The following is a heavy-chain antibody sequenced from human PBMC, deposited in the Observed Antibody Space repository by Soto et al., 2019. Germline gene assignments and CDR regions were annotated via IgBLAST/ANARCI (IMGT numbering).Heavy chain of an antibody. CDR2: IYWNGNE. J-gene: IGHJ6*02. Sequence: QITLRESGPTLVKPTQPLTLTCAYSGFSFSTTGVGVGWLRQPPGQALQWLALIYWNGNERNTPSLNGRLTVTKNTCKNQVLLTMTKVDPVDTATYYCAHELSRYYYVMDVWGPGTNVTVSS. V-gene: IGHV2-5*01. CDR3: AHELSRYYYVMDV. CDR1: GFSFSTTGVG. D-gene: IGHD1-1*01.